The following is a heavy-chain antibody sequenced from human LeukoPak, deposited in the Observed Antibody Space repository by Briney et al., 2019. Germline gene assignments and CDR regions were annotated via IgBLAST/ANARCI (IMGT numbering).Heavy chain of an antibody. CDR3: ARDLDCSSTSCTYYFDY. CDR1: GFTFSSYG. CDR2: IWYDGSNK. J-gene: IGHJ4*02. Sequence: GGSLGLSCAASGFTFSSYGMHWVRQAPGKGLEWVAVIWYDGSNKYYADSVKGRFTISRDNSKNTLYLQMNSLRAEDTAVYYCARDLDCSSTSCTYYFDYWGQGTLVTVSS. D-gene: IGHD2-2*01. V-gene: IGHV3-33*01.